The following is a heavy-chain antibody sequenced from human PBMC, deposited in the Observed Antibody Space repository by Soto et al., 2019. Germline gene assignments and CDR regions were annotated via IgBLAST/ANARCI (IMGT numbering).Heavy chain of an antibody. J-gene: IGHJ6*03. Sequence: SETLSLTCAVYGGSFSGYCWIWIRQPPGKGLEWIGEINHSGSTNYNPSLKSRVTISVDTSKNQFSLKLSSVTAADTAVYYCARGQGDYDFWSGSNYYCYMDVWGKGTTVTVSS. V-gene: IGHV4-34*01. CDR2: INHSGST. CDR1: GGSFSGYC. D-gene: IGHD3-3*01. CDR3: ARGQGDYDFWSGSNYYCYMDV.